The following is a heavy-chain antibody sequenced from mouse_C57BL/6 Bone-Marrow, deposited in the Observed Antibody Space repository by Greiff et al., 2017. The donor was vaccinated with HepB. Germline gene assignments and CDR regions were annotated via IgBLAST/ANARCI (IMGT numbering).Heavy chain of an antibody. CDR1: GFTFSDYY. CDR3: ARQWGRGSYDYDWFAY. V-gene: IGHV5-12*01. CDR2: ISNGGGST. Sequence: EVKLQESGGGLVQPGGSLKLSCAASGFTFSDYYMYWVRQTPEKRLEWVAYISNGGGSTYYPDTVKGRFTISRDNAKNTLYLQMSRLKSEDTAMYYCARQWGRGSYDYDWFAYWGQGTLVTVSA. D-gene: IGHD2-4*01. J-gene: IGHJ3*01.